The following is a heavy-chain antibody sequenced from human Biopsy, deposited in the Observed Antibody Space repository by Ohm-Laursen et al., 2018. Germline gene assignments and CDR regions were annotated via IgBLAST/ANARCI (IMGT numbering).Heavy chain of an antibody. CDR2: MWSDGINK. Sequence: SLRPSCSASGFAFSYYGLHWVRQAPGKGLQWVAVMWSDGINKNYADSVKGRFTVSRDNPNNVLYLQMSSLRDEDSAVYYCARDDDTTGHYMILNHWGQGTLVTVSS. V-gene: IGHV3-33*01. J-gene: IGHJ5*02. CDR1: GFAFSYYG. CDR3: ARDDDTTGHYMILNH. D-gene: IGHD3-9*01.